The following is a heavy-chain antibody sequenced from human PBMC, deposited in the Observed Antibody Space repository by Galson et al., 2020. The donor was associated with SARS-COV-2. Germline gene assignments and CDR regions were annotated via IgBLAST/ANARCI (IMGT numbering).Heavy chain of an antibody. CDR1: GFTFDDYA. V-gene: IGHV3-43D*03. J-gene: IGHJ3*02. CDR2: IRWDGGST. Sequence: GESLKISCAASGFTFDDYAMHWVRQAPGKGLEWVSLIRWDGGSTYYADSVKGRFTISRDNSKNSLYLQMNSLRAEDTALYYCAKSHGYSGYEKWFDIWGQGTMVTVSS. D-gene: IGHD5-12*01. CDR3: AKSHGYSGYEKWFDI.